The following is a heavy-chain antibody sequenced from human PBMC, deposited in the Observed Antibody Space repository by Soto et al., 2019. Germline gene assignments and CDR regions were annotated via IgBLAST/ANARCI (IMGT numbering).Heavy chain of an antibody. Sequence: GGSLRLSCAASGFTFSGSAMHWVRQASGKGLEWVGRIRSKANSYATAYAASVKGRFTISRDDSKNTAYLQMNSLKTEDTAVYYSYSRSWYDYYYYMEVWGKGTTVTVS. V-gene: IGHV3-73*01. J-gene: IGHJ6*03. CDR1: GFTFSGSA. CDR2: IRSKANSYAT. CDR3: YSRSWYDYYYYMEV. D-gene: IGHD6-13*01.